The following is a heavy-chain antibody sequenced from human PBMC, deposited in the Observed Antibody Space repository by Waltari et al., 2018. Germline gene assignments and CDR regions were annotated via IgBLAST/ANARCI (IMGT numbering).Heavy chain of an antibody. CDR3: ARVAVTGSYYWYFDL. CDR1: GFTFSSSE. D-gene: IGHD1-26*01. J-gene: IGHJ2*01. CDR2: ISPGGSDI. V-gene: IGHV3-48*03. Sequence: EVQLVESGGGLVQPGGSLRLSCTDSGFTFSSSEMNWVRQAPGKGLEWISNISPGGSDIYYADSVKGRFTISRDNAKNSLYLQMDSLSAEDTAVYYCARVAVTGSYYWYFDLWGRGTLLTVSS.